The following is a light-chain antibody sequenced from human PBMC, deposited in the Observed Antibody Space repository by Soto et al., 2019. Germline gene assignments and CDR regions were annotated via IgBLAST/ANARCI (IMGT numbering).Light chain of an antibody. CDR3: QQYGTPPQT. J-gene: IGKJ1*01. CDR2: GAS. V-gene: IGKV3-20*01. CDR1: QIVCRK. Sequence: EIVMKQSPATLSVSPGERATLSCRASQIVCRKLAWYQQNPGQAPRLLIYGASSRATGIPDRFSGSGSGTDFTLTISRLEPEDFAVYYCQQYGTPPQTFGQGTKVDNK.